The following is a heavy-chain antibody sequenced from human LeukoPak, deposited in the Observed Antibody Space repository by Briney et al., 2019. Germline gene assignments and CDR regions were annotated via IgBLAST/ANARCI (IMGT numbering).Heavy chain of an antibody. D-gene: IGHD4-11*01. Sequence: GASVKVSCKASGGTFSSYAISWVRQAPGQGLEWMGRIIPILGIANYAQKFQGRVTITADKSTSTAYMELSSLRSDDTAVYYCARVGSVFGSNIRGFDYWGQGTLVTVSS. J-gene: IGHJ4*02. V-gene: IGHV1-69*04. CDR2: IIPILGIA. CDR1: GGTFSSYA. CDR3: ARVGSVFGSNIRGFDY.